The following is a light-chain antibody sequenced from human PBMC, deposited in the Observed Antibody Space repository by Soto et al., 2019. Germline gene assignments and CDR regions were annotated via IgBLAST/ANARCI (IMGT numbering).Light chain of an antibody. Sequence: EIVMTQSPATLSVSPGGRATLSCRASQSVSSYLAWYQQRPGQPPRLLIYGASTRATGIPARFSGSGSGTEFSLTIRSLQSEDFAVYCCQQYNTWPPKYTFGQGIKLEIK. CDR3: QQYNTWPPKYT. V-gene: IGKV3-15*01. CDR1: QSVSSY. J-gene: IGKJ2*01. CDR2: GAS.